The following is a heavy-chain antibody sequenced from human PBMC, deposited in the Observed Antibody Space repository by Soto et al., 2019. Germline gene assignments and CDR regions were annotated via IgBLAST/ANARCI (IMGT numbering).Heavy chain of an antibody. CDR1: GYSFTTSL. Sequence: GESLKISCKASGYSFTTSLIGWVRQLPGKGLEWMGIIYPGDSDVRYSPSFQGQVTISADKSISTAYLQWSSLKSSDTAMYYCARLTDTAMYYFDLWGQGTLVTVSS. J-gene: IGHJ4*02. CDR2: IYPGDSDV. CDR3: ARLTDTAMYYFDL. V-gene: IGHV5-51*01. D-gene: IGHD5-18*01.